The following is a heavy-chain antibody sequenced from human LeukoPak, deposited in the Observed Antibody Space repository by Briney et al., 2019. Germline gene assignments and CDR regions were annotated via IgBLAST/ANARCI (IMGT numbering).Heavy chain of an antibody. J-gene: IGHJ4*02. CDR1: GGSISSSSYY. CDR2: IYYSGST. CDR3: AKDTKAMAVAGTSPIDY. D-gene: IGHD6-19*01. Sequence: SETLSLTCTVSGGSISSSSYYWGWIRQPPGKGLEWIGSIYYSGSTYYNPSLKSRVTISVDTSKNQFSLKLNSVTAADTAVYYCAKDTKAMAVAGTSPIDYWGQGTLVTVSS. V-gene: IGHV4-39*02.